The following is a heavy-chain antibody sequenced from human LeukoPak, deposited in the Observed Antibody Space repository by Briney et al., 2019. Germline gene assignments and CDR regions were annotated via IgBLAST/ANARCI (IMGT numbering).Heavy chain of an antibody. J-gene: IGHJ2*01. CDR1: GGSISSGGYS. V-gene: IGHV4-30-2*01. D-gene: IGHD3-10*01. Sequence: SETLSLTCAVSGGSISSGGYSWSWIRQPPGKGLEWIGYIYHSGSTYYNPSLKSRVTISVDRSKNQFSLKLSSVTAADTAVYYCARGDYGSWSLFRGWYFDLWGRGTLVTVSS. CDR2: IYHSGST. CDR3: ARGDYGSWSLFRGWYFDL.